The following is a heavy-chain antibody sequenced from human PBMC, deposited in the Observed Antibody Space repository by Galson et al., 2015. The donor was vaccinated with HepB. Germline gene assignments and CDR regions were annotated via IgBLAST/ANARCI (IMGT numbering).Heavy chain of an antibody. CDR2: IYYSGST. J-gene: IGHJ4*02. V-gene: IGHV4-31*03. CDR3: ARDSFSGLGLDY. D-gene: IGHD1-26*01. CDR1: GGSISSGGYY. Sequence: TLSLTCTVSGGSISSGGYYWSWIRQHPGKGLEWIGYIYYSGSTYYNPSLKSRVTISVDTSKNQFSLKLSSVTAADTSVYYCARDSFSGLGLDYWGQGTLVTVSS.